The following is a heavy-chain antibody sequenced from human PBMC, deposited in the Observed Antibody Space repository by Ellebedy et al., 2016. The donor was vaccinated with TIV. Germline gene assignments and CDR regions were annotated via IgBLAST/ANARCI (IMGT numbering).Heavy chain of an antibody. CDR2: IKQDGSEK. CDR3: ARDQPFGSF. D-gene: IGHD3-10*01. CDR1: GFTFSNYW. V-gene: IGHV3-7*01. J-gene: IGHJ4*02. Sequence: GESLKISXVVSGFTFSNYWMSWIRQAPGKGPEWVSNIKQDGSEKNYVDSVKGRFTIYRDNAKNSLYLEMNSLRVDDTAMYYCARDQPFGSFWGQGTLVTVSS.